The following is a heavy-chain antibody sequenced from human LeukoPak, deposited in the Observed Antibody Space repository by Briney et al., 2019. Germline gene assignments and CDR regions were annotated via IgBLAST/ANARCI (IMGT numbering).Heavy chain of an antibody. CDR3: ARPPYAGSYSIDY. D-gene: IGHD1-26*01. Sequence: GGSLRLSCAVSGLIFSDHYIDWVRQAPGKGLEWVGRSRNKAQSFTIHYAASVKGRFTISRDDPKNSLYLQMDSLKTEDTAVYYCARPPYAGSYSIDYWGQGTLVTVSS. CDR1: GLIFSDHY. V-gene: IGHV3-72*01. CDR2: SRNKAQSFTI. J-gene: IGHJ4*02.